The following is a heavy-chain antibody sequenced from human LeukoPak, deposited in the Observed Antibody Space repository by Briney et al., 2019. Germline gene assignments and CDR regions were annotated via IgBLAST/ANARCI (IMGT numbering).Heavy chain of an antibody. CDR2: INPNGGAT. Sequence: ASVKVSCKASGYTFISYYMHWVRQAPGQGLEWMGTINPNGGATSYAQKLQGRVTMTRDTSTSTVYMELSSLRSEDTAVYYCARESITVALGWSDPWGQGTLVTVSS. J-gene: IGHJ5*02. V-gene: IGHV1-46*04. CDR3: ARESITVALGWSDP. CDR1: GYTFISYY. D-gene: IGHD6-19*01.